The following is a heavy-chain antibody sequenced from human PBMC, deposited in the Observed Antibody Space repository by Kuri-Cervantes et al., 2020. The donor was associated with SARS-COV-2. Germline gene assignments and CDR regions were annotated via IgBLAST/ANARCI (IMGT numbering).Heavy chain of an antibody. Sequence: GGSLRLSCAASGFTFSSYEMNWVRQAPGKGLEWVSYISSSGSTIYYADSVKGRFTISRDNAKNSLYLQMNSLRAEDTAVYYCARVSDFWSGNYFDYWGQGTLVTVSS. CDR2: ISSSGSTI. D-gene: IGHD3-3*01. V-gene: IGHV3-48*03. J-gene: IGHJ4*02. CDR3: ARVSDFWSGNYFDY. CDR1: GFTFSSYE.